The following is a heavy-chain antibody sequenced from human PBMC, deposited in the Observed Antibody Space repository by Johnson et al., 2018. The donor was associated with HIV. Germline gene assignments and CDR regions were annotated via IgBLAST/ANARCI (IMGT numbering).Heavy chain of an antibody. Sequence: QVQLVESGGGVVQPGMSLRLSCAASGFTFSSYAMHWVRQAPGKGLEWVALISYDGTNKYYADSVRGRFTVSRDNSKNTLYLQMNSLRAEDTAVYYCARRYCSSTSCYKGRAFDIWGQGTMVTVSS. CDR3: ARRYCSSTSCYKGRAFDI. CDR2: ISYDGTNK. J-gene: IGHJ3*02. V-gene: IGHV3-30*14. D-gene: IGHD2-2*02. CDR1: GFTFSSYA.